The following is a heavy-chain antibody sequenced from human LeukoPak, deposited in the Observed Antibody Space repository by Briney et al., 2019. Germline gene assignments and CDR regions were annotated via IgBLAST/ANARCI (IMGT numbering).Heavy chain of an antibody. CDR1: GGSISSSRYY. CDR2: IYYSGST. J-gene: IGHJ3*02. D-gene: IGHD3-22*01. Sequence: SETLSLTCTVSGGSISSSRYYWGWIRQPPGKGLVRIGSIYYSGSTYYNPSLKSRVTISVDTSKNQFSLQRSSVTAADTAVYYCAREAYNYYDSSGQAFDIWGQGTMVTVSS. CDR3: AREAYNYYDSSGQAFDI. V-gene: IGHV4-39*07.